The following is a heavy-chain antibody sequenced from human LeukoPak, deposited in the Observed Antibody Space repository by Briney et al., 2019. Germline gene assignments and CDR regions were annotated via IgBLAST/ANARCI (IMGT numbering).Heavy chain of an antibody. CDR3: ARRQFVADFDY. CDR2: TNHSGST. V-gene: IGHV4-34*01. J-gene: IGHJ4*02. D-gene: IGHD2-21*01. CDR1: GGSFSGYY. Sequence: SETLSLTCAVFGGSFSGYYWSWIRQPPGKGLEWIGETNHSGSTNYNPSLKSRVTISVDTSKNQFSLKLSSVTAADTAVYYCARRQFVADFDYWGQGTLVTVSS.